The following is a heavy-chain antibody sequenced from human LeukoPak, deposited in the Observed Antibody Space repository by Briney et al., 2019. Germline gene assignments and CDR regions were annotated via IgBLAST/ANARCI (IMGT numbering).Heavy chain of an antibody. J-gene: IGHJ4*02. CDR1: GFTFSSCE. Sequence: PGGSLRLSCAASGFTFSSCEMNWVRQAPGKGLEWVSYISSSGSTIYYADSVKGRFTISRDNAKNSLYLQMNSLRAEDTAVYYCARNAWGAVETAGDYWGQGTLVSVSS. CDR2: ISSSGSTI. V-gene: IGHV3-48*03. CDR3: ARNAWGAVETAGDY. D-gene: IGHD6-19*01.